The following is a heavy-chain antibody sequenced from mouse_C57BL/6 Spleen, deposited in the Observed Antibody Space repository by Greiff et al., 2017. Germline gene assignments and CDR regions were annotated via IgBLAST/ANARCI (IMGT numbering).Heavy chain of an antibody. CDR3: ARFCYYAMDY. CDR1: GYTFTGYW. Sequence: QVQLKQPGAELVRPGTSVKLSCKASGYTFTGYWMHWVKQRPGQGLEWIGVIDPSDSYTNYTPKFQGKATLTVDTSSSTAYMQLSSLTSEDSAVYYCARFCYYAMDYWGQGTSVTVSS. J-gene: IGHJ4*01. CDR2: IDPSDSYT. V-gene: IGHV1-59*01.